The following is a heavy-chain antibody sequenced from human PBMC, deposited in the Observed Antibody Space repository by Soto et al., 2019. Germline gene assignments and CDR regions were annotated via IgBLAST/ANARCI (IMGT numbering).Heavy chain of an antibody. Sequence: PGGSLRLSCAASGFTFSSSAMGWVRQDPGKGLEWVSAISGSGGSTYYADSVKGRFTISRDNSKNTLYLQMNSLRAEDTAVYYCAKGASGYYYYGMDVWGQGTTVTVSS. V-gene: IGHV3-23*01. CDR1: GFTFSSSA. CDR3: AKGASGYYYYGMDV. CDR2: ISGSGGST. D-gene: IGHD3-10*01. J-gene: IGHJ6*02.